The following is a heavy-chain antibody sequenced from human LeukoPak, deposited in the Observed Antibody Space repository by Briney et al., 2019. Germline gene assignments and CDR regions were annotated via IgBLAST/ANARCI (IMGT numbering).Heavy chain of an antibody. D-gene: IGHD3-10*01. V-gene: IGHV3-30*02. CDR2: IRHDGSNE. Sequence: PGGSLRLSCVGSGFTFSSYGMHWVRQAAGKGLEWVAFIRHDGSNEYYADSVKGRFTVSRANSKNTLFLQMNSLRVEEMAVYYCAKEVHPYDSGTYYFDYWGRGTLVTVSS. J-gene: IGHJ4*02. CDR3: AKEVHPYDSGTYYFDY. CDR1: GFTFSSYG.